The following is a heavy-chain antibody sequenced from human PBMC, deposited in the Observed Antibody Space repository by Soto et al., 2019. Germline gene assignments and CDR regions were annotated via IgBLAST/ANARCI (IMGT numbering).Heavy chain of an antibody. Sequence: PGGSLRLSCAASGFTFSSYGMHWVRQAPGKGLEWVAVIWYDGSNKYYADSVKGRFTISRDNSKNTLYLQMNSLRAEDTAVYYCARSPVVEIPGYYFDYWGQGTLVTVSS. CDR2: IWYDGSNK. D-gene: IGHD2-21*01. CDR3: ARSPVVEIPGYYFDY. V-gene: IGHV3-33*01. CDR1: GFTFSSYG. J-gene: IGHJ4*02.